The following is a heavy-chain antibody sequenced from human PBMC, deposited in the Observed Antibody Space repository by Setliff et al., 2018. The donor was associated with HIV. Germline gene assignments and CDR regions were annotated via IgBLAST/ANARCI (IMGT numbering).Heavy chain of an antibody. D-gene: IGHD2-21*02. CDR3: AREGDGIDF. V-gene: IGHV4-61*02. J-gene: IGHJ4*02. CDR2: IYTSGNT. Sequence: SISSGSNYWSWIRQPAGKGLERIGRIYTSGNTYHNPSLKSRVTISVEVSKNQISLKLTAVAAADSAVYYCAREGDGIDFWGQGTLVTVSS. CDR1: SISSGSNY.